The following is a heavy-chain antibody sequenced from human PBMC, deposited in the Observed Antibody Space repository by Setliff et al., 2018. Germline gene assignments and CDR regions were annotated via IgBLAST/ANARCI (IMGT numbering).Heavy chain of an antibody. CDR1: GGPFSGYY. J-gene: IGHJ4*02. CDR2: INHSGST. CDR3: ARTLYDYDILTGPGYYFDY. V-gene: IGHV4-34*01. Sequence: PSETLSLTCAVYGGPFSGYYWSWIRQPPGKGLEWIGEINHSGSTNYNPSLKSRVTISVDMSKNQFSLKLSSVTAADTAVYYCARTLYDYDILTGPGYYFDYWGQGTLVTVSS. D-gene: IGHD3-9*01.